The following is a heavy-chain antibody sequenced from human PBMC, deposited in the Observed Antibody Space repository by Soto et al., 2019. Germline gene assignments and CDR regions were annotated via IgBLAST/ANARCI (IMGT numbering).Heavy chain of an antibody. CDR2: IGTAGDT. V-gene: IGHV3-13*01. Sequence: PGGSLRLSCAASGFTFSSYDMHWVRQATGKGLEWVSAIGTAGDTYYPGSVKGRFTISRENAKNSLYLQMNSLRAEDTAVYYCARVPPIVVVTEALDTGVYYYYGMDAWGQGTTVTVS. D-gene: IGHD2-21*02. J-gene: IGHJ6*02. CDR1: GFTFSSYD. CDR3: ARVPPIVVVTEALDTGVYYYYGMDA.